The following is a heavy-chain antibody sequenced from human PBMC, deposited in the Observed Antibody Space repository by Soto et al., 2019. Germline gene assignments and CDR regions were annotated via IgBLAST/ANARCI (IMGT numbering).Heavy chain of an antibody. V-gene: IGHV4-34*01. Sequence: SETLSLTCAVYGGSFSGYYWSWIRQPPGKGLEWIGEINHSGSTNYNPSLKSRVTISVDTSKNQFSLKLSSVTAADTAVYYCARVGRYDFWSGYHYGMDVWGKGTTVTVYS. J-gene: IGHJ6*04. CDR3: ARVGRYDFWSGYHYGMDV. D-gene: IGHD3-3*01. CDR1: GGSFSGYY. CDR2: INHSGST.